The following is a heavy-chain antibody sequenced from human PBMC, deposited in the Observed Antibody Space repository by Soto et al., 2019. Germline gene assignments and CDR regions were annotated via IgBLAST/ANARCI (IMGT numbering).Heavy chain of an antibody. CDR2: IYYSGST. CDR1: GGSISSSSYY. D-gene: IGHD4-4*01. J-gene: IGHJ4*02. Sequence: SETLSLTCTVSGGSISSSSYYWGWIRQPPGKGLEWIGSIYYSGSTYYNPSLKSRVTISVDTSKNQFSLKLSSVTAADTAVYYCARHGGLNYVNLDYWGQGTLGTVSS. CDR3: ARHGGLNYVNLDY. V-gene: IGHV4-39*01.